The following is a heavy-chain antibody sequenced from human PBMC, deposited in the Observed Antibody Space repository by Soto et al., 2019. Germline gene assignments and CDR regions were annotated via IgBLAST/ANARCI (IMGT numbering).Heavy chain of an antibody. CDR2: IYHSGST. J-gene: IGHJ3*01. Sequence: SETLSLTCAVSGGSISSGGYSWSWMRQPPGKGLEWIGYIYHSGSTNYNPSLKSRVTISLDTSKNQFSLKLSSVTAADTAIYYCASLNFDILTGYYAFDLWGQGTMVTVSS. D-gene: IGHD3-9*01. CDR3: ASLNFDILTGYYAFDL. V-gene: IGHV4-30-2*01. CDR1: GGSISSGGYS.